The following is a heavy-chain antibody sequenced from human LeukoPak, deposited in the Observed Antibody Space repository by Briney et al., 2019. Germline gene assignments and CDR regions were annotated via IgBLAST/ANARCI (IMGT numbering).Heavy chain of an antibody. D-gene: IGHD3-10*01. V-gene: IGHV1-46*01. Sequence: EASVKVSCKASGYTFTSYYMHWVRQAPGQGLEWMRGINPSGGSTSYAQKFQGRLTMTRDTSTSTVYMELSSLRSEDTAVYYCARDRGEGYYFDYWGQGTLVTVSS. CDR3: ARDRGEGYYFDY. CDR2: INPSGGST. CDR1: GYTFTSYY. J-gene: IGHJ4*02.